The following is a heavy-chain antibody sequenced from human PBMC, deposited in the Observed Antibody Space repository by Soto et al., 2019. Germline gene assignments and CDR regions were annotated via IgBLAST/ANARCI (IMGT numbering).Heavy chain of an antibody. D-gene: IGHD3-3*01. V-gene: IGHV1-8*01. Sequence: GASVKVSCKASGYTFTSYDINWVRQATGQGLEWMGWMNPNSGNTGYAQKFQGRVTMTRNTSISTAYMELSSLRSEDTAVYYCARVLRGWSGPPPLGRTYYYYYYYMDVWGKGTTVTVSS. CDR2: MNPNSGNT. CDR1: GYTFTSYD. CDR3: ARVLRGWSGPPPLGRTYYYYYYYMDV. J-gene: IGHJ6*03.